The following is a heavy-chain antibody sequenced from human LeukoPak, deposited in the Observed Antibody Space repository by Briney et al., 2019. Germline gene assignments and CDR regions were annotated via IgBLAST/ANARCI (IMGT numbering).Heavy chain of an antibody. CDR1: GGSISSYY. CDR2: IYTSGST. Sequence: SETLSLTCTVSGGSISSYYWSWIRQPAGKGLEWIGRIYTSGSTNYNPSLKSRVTMSVDTSKNQFSLKLSSVTAADTAVYYCARAGTMVRGYYYYYMDVWGKGTTVTISS. CDR3: ARAGTMVRGYYYYYMDV. J-gene: IGHJ6*03. V-gene: IGHV4-4*07. D-gene: IGHD3-10*01.